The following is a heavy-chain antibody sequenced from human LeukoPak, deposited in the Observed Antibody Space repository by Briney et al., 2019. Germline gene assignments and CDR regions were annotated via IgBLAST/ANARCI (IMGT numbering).Heavy chain of an antibody. V-gene: IGHV3-30-3*01. CDR3: ARGGIVVVPGDAFDI. D-gene: IGHD2-2*01. CDR2: MSYDGNNK. Sequence: PGGSLRLSCAASGFTFSSYAIHWVRQAPGKGLEWVAVMSYDGNNKNYADSVKGRFTISRDNAKNSLYLQMNSLRAEDTAVYYCARGGIVVVPGDAFDIWGQGTMVTVSS. J-gene: IGHJ3*02. CDR1: GFTFSSYA.